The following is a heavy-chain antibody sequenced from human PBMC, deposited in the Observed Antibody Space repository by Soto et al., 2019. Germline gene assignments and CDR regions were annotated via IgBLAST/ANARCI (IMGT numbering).Heavy chain of an antibody. V-gene: IGHV4-59*08. CDR2: TYYSGST. J-gene: IGHJ4*02. CDR1: GGSISSYY. CDR3: ARLLGDTIFGVVTRVGYFDY. D-gene: IGHD3-3*01. Sequence: SETLSLTCTVSGGSISSYYWSWIRQPPGKGLEWIGYTYYSGSTNYNPSLKSRVTISVDTSKNQFSLKLGSVTAADTAVYYCARLLGDTIFGVVTRVGYFDYWGQGTLVTVSS.